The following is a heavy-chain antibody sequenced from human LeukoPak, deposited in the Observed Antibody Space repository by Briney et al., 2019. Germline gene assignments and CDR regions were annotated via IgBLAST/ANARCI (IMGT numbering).Heavy chain of an antibody. D-gene: IGHD3-22*01. CDR3: ASSITMIVVVKRSFDY. V-gene: IGHV3-23*01. Sequence: PGGSLRLSCAASGFTFSSYAMSWVRQAPGKGLEWVSAISGSGGSTYYADSVKGRFTISRENSKNTLYLQMNSLRAEYTAVYYCASSITMIVVVKRSFDYWGEGTLVTVSS. CDR2: ISGSGGST. J-gene: IGHJ4*02. CDR1: GFTFSSYA.